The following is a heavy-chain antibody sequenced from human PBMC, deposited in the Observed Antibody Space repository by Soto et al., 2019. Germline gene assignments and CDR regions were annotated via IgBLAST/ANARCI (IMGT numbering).Heavy chain of an antibody. J-gene: IGHJ4*02. CDR3: AKAYGSGSYYPPGY. D-gene: IGHD3-10*01. CDR1: GFTFSSYA. CDR2: ISGSGGST. Sequence: LRLSCAASGFTFSSYAMSWVRQAPGKGLEWVSAISGSGGSTYYADSVKGRFTISRDNSKNTLYLQMNSLRAEDTAVYYCAKAYGSGSYYPPGYWGQGTLVTVSS. V-gene: IGHV3-23*01.